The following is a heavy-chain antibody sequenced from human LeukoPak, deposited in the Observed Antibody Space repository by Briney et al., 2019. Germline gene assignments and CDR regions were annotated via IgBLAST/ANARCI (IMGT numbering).Heavy chain of an antibody. CDR1: GYTFTGYY. D-gene: IGHD5-18*01. J-gene: IGHJ3*02. Sequence: GASVKVSCKASGYTFTGYYMHWVRQAPGQGLEWMGWIDPNSGGTNYAQKFQGRVTMTEDTSTDTAYMELSSLRSEDTAVYYCATVDTAMADRAGAFDIWGQGTMVTVSS. CDR2: IDPNSGGT. CDR3: ATVDTAMADRAGAFDI. V-gene: IGHV1-2*02.